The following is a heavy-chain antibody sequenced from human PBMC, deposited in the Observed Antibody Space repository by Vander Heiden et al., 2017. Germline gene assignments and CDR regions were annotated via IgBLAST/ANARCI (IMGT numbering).Heavy chain of an antibody. J-gene: IGHJ6*02. D-gene: IGHD6-13*01. CDR2: IYHSGST. Sequence: QVQLQESGPGLVKPSGTLSLTCAVSGGSISSSNWWSWVRQPPGKGLEWIGEIYHSGSTNYNTSLKRRVTISVDKSKNQFSRKLSSVTAAETAVYYCAYAEAIAAAGTEYYGMDVWGQGTTVTVSS. V-gene: IGHV4-4*02. CDR1: GGSISSSNW. CDR3: AYAEAIAAAGTEYYGMDV.